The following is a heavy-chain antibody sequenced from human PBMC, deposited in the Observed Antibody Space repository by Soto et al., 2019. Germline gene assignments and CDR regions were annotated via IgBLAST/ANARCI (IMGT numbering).Heavy chain of an antibody. CDR1: GFTFSSYW. V-gene: IGHV3-74*01. CDR3: ARVIEGDAFDI. CDR2: INSDGSST. J-gene: IGHJ3*02. Sequence: GGSLRLSCAASGFTFSSYWMHWVRQAPGKGLVWVSRINSDGSSTSYADSVKGRFTISRDNAKNTLYLQMNSLRAEDTAVYYCARVIEGDAFDIWGQGTMVTVSS. D-gene: IGHD3-22*01.